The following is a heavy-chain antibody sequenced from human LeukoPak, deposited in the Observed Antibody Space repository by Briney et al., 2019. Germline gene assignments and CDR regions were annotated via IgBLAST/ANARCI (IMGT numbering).Heavy chain of an antibody. D-gene: IGHD6-19*01. CDR2: IKQDGSEK. CDR1: GFTFSSYR. V-gene: IGHV3-7*04. Sequence: PGGSLRLSCAASGFTFSSYRMSWILQAPGKELKWVANIKQDGSEKYYLDSVKGRFTISRDNTKNSLYLQMNSLRAEDTAVYYCARDYSGWYYYWGQGTLVTVSS. J-gene: IGHJ4*02. CDR3: ARDYSGWYYY.